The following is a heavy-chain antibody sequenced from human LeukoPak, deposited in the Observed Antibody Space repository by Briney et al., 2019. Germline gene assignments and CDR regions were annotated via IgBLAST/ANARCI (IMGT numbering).Heavy chain of an antibody. CDR3: ARDLLWPFDY. Sequence: PSETLSLTCTVSGGSISSSSYYWGWIRQPPGKGLEWIGSIYYSGSTYYNPSLKSRVTISVDTSKNQFSLKLSSVTAADTAVYYCARDLLWPFDYWGQGTLVTVSS. CDR2: IYYSGST. V-gene: IGHV4-39*07. CDR1: GGSISSSSYY. J-gene: IGHJ4*02. D-gene: IGHD2-21*01.